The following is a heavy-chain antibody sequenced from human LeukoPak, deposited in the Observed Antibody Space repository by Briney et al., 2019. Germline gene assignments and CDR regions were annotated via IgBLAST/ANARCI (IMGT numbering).Heavy chain of an antibody. CDR3: ARGAGWYYYYMDV. D-gene: IGHD5-24*01. CDR1: GFTFSSYA. CDR2: ISRSGSTK. J-gene: IGHJ6*03. V-gene: IGHV3-48*03. Sequence: GGSLRLSCAASGFTFSSYAMSWVRQAPGKGLEWVSSISRSGSTKYYADSVKGRFTISRDNAKNSLYLQMNSLRAEDTAVYYCARGAGWYYYYMDVWGKGTTVTISS.